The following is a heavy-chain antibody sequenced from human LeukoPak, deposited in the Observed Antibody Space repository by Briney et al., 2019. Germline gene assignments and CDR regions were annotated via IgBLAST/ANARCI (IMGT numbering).Heavy chain of an antibody. CDR3: ARGPQRGAAANYYGMDV. J-gene: IGHJ6*02. Sequence: GGSLRLSCAASGFTFSSYAMHWVRLAPAKGLEYVSAISSNGGSTYYANSVKGRFTISRDNARSTLYLRMNSLRAEDTAVYYCARGPQRGAAANYYGMDVWGQGTTVTVSS. CDR2: ISSNGGST. D-gene: IGHD2-2*01. CDR1: GFTFSSYA. V-gene: IGHV3-64*01.